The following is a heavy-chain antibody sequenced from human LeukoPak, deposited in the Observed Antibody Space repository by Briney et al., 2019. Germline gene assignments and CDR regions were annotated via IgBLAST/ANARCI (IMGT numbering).Heavy chain of an antibody. CDR1: GFTFSSYS. D-gene: IGHD3-10*01. Sequence: GSLRLSCAASGFTFSSYSMNWVRQAPGKGLEWVSSISSSSSSYIYYADSVKGRFTISRDNAKNSLYLQMNSLRAEDTAVYYCARDQSGRVWDYWGQGTLVTVSS. V-gene: IGHV3-21*01. J-gene: IGHJ4*02. CDR3: ARDQSGRVWDY. CDR2: ISSSSSSYI.